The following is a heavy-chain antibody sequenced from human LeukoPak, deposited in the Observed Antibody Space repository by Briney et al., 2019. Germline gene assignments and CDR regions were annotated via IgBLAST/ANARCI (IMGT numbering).Heavy chain of an antibody. D-gene: IGHD2-8*01. CDR1: GFTFSAYS. CDR3: AKDATARNGAFDI. CDR2: IKPDGSDK. Sequence: SGGSLRLSCAAPGFTFSAYSMTWVRQAPGKGLEWVANIKPDGSDKNYVDSVKGRFSIFRDNGENSMYLQMNFLRVDDTAVYYCAKDATARNGAFDIWGQGTMVTVSS. V-gene: IGHV3-7*01. J-gene: IGHJ3*02.